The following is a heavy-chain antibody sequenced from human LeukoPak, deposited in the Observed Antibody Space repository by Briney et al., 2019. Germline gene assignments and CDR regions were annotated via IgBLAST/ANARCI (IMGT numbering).Heavy chain of an antibody. CDR1: GYDFTSVG. CDR2: ISPYNGNT. D-gene: IGHD2-15*01. Sequence: ASVKVSCKASGYDFTSVGITWVRRAPGQGLEWMGWISPYNGNTDYPQKVRGRVTMTTDTSTSTAYMELRSLRSDDTAVYYCARGGVGHCSGGSCPTSWFDPWGQGTLVTVSS. V-gene: IGHV1-18*01. J-gene: IGHJ5*02. CDR3: ARGGVGHCSGGSCPTSWFDP.